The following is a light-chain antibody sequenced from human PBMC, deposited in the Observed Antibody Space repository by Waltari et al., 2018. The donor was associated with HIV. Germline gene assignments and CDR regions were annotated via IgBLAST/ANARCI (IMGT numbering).Light chain of an antibody. J-gene: IGKJ4*01. CDR2: GIS. V-gene: IGKV1-12*01. CDR1: QGVSSW. Sequence: DIQVTQSPSSVSASVGDRVTLTCRASQGVSSWLAWYQQRPGKAPKLLIYGISTLQSGVPSRFSGGGSGTDFTLTINSLQTEDSATYYCQQSNTFPLTFGGGTKVEIK. CDR3: QQSNTFPLT.